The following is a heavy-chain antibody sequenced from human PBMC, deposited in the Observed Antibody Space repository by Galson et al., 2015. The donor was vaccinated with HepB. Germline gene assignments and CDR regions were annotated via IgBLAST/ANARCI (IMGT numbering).Heavy chain of an antibody. CDR1: GFTVSNNY. CDR2: IKEDGTKT. Sequence: SLRLSCAASGFTVSNNYVSWARQAPGRGLEWVANIKEDGTKTHYVDSVKDRFTISRDNAKNSLYLQMNNLRAEDTAVYYCARAYFDHWGQGSLVTVSS. J-gene: IGHJ4*02. CDR3: ARAYFDH. V-gene: IGHV3-7*03.